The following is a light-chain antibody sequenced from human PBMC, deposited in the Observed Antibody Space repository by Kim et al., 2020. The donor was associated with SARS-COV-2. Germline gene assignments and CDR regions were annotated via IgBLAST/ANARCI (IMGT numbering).Light chain of an antibody. CDR1: SSNIGAGFG. CDR2: GNS. V-gene: IGLV1-40*01. CDR3: QSYDSSLSGWV. J-gene: IGLJ3*02. Sequence: RVTISCTGSSSNIGAGFGVHWYQQLPGTAPKLLIYGNSNRPSGVPDRFSGSQSGTSASLAITGLQAEDEADYYCQSYDSSLSGWVFGGGTKLTVL.